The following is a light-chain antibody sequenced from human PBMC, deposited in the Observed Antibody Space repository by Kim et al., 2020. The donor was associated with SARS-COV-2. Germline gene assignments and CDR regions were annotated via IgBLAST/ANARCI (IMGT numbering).Light chain of an antibody. V-gene: IGKV3-20*01. J-gene: IGKJ4*01. CDR2: GAS. CDR1: QSVSGND. CDR3: QQYGSTPLT. Sequence: PGEGDTLSCRASQSVSGNDLAWDQLKPGQAPKLIIYGASTRATGIPDRFTGSGSGTDFTLTINRLEPEDVAVYYCQQYGSTPLTFGGGTKVDIK.